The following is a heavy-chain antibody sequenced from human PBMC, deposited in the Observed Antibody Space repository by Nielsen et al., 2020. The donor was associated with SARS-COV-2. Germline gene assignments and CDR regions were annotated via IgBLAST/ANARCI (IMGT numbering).Heavy chain of an antibody. CDR1: GFTFSGSA. J-gene: IGHJ4*02. Sequence: GGSLRLSCAVSGFTFSGSALHWVRQAPGKGLGWVGRIRSEANDYATAYAASVKGRFTISRDDSRNTTYLQLYRLKTEDTAVYFCTRGLSDFWGQGTLVTVSS. CDR2: IRSEANDYAT. CDR3: TRGLSDF. V-gene: IGHV3-73*01. D-gene: IGHD2-2*01.